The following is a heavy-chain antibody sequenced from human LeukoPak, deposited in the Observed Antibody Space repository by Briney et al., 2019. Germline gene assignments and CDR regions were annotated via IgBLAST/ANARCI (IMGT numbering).Heavy chain of an antibody. V-gene: IGHV3-7*01. CDR1: GFTFSNYR. Sequence: GGSLRLSCAASGFTFSNYRMSWVRQAPGKGLEWVANIKQDGSENYYVDSVKGRFTISRDDAKNMMFLQMNSLRADDTVVYYCVRDFRSADYWGQGILVTVSS. J-gene: IGHJ4*02. CDR3: VRDFRSADY. CDR2: IKQDGSEN.